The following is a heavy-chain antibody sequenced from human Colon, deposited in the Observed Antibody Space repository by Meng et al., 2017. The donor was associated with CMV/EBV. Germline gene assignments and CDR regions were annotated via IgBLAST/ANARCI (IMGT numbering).Heavy chain of an antibody. CDR1: GYVFALYG. V-gene: IGHV1-18*01. D-gene: IGHD6-6*01. J-gene: IGHJ4*02. CDR2: ISADKRYT. CDR3: ARVYEYSSSWGSDY. Sequence: VQLWEAVAGWSKPGASLRVSCKTSGYVFALYGISWVRQAPGQGLEWMGWISADKRYTSYAQNLQGRVTMTTDASTSTAYMELRGLRSNDTAVYYCARVYEYSSSWGSDYWGQGTLVTVSS.